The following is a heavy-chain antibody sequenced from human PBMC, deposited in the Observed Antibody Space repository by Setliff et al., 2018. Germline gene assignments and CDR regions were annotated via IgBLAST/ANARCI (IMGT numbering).Heavy chain of an antibody. V-gene: IGHV1-8*02. CDR3: AKHGAYNDFLTGYNFYYDMDV. CDR2: MNPNSGNT. J-gene: IGHJ6*02. D-gene: IGHD3-9*01. CDR1: GYTFTSYD. Sequence: GASVKVSCKASGYTFTSYDINWVRQATGQGLEWMGWMNPNSGNTGYAQKFQGRVTMTRNTSISTAYMELNSLRPEDTAVYYCAKHGAYNDFLTGYNFYYDMDVWGQGTTVTVSS.